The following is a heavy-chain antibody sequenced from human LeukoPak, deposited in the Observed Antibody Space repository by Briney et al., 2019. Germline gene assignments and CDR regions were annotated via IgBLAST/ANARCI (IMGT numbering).Heavy chain of an antibody. J-gene: IGHJ4*02. CDR3: ARIDSSGFYPAY. CDR1: GFTVSSNF. V-gene: IGHV3-53*01. D-gene: IGHD3-22*01. CDR2: VYGGGTT. Sequence: PGGSLRLSCAASGFTVSSNFMSWVRQAPGTGLEWVSVVYGGGTTYYADSVKGRFTISRDNSKNALYLQMNSLRVEDTAVYYCARIDSSGFYPAYWGQGTLVTVSS.